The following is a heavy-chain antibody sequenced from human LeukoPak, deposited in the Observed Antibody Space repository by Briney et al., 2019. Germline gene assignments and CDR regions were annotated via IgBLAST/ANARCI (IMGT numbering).Heavy chain of an antibody. CDR3: AKDWGYCSGVTCYSGYLMP. V-gene: IGHV3-30*02. J-gene: IGHJ5*02. CDR1: GFNFRTYG. CDR2: ITADGNKK. Sequence: GGSLRLSCAASGFNFRTYGMHWVRQAPGKGLEWVAYITADGNKKYYADSVKGRFTISRDNSKNTVTLQMDSLRADDTAVYYCAKDWGYCSGVTCYSGYLMPWGQGTLVTVSS. D-gene: IGHD2-15*01.